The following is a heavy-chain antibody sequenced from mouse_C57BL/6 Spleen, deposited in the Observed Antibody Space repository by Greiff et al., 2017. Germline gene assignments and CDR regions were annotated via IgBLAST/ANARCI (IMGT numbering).Heavy chain of an antibody. J-gene: IGHJ1*03. CDR3: TSYDGYYGYFDV. CDR1: GFTFSDAW. V-gene: IGHV6-6*01. CDR2: IRNKANNHAT. Sequence: DVHLVESGGGLVQPGGSMKLSCAASGFTFSDAWMDWVRQSPEKGLEWVAEIRNKANNHATYYAESVKGRFTISRDDSKSSVYLQMNSLRAEDTGIYYCTSYDGYYGYFDVWGTGTTVTVSS. D-gene: IGHD2-3*01.